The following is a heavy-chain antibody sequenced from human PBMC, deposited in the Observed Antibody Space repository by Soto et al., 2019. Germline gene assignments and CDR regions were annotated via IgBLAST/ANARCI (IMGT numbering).Heavy chain of an antibody. CDR2: IHSDGSST. J-gene: IGHJ3*01. D-gene: IGHD1-26*01. Sequence: EVQLVESGGGLVRPGGSLRLSCAASGFTFRYYWMHWVRQAPGKGLVWVSRIHSDGSSTTYADFVKGRFIISRDNARNTMDLQMNSVRVEDTAVYYCARGDRGAFDLWGQGTVVTVSS. CDR1: GFTFRYYW. V-gene: IGHV3-74*01. CDR3: ARGDRGAFDL.